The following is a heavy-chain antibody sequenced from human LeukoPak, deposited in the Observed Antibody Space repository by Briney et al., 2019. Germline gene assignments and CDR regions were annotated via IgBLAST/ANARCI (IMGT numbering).Heavy chain of an antibody. V-gene: IGHV1-2*02. CDR1: GYTFTGYY. D-gene: IGHD4/OR15-4a*01. Sequence: ASVKVSCKASGYTFTGYYMHWVRQAPGQGLEWMGWINPNSGGTTYARKFQGRVTMTRDTSISTAYMELSRLRSDDTAVYYCSRSDYLATSYRGQGTLVTVSS. CDR2: INPNSGGT. CDR3: SRSDYLATSY. J-gene: IGHJ4*02.